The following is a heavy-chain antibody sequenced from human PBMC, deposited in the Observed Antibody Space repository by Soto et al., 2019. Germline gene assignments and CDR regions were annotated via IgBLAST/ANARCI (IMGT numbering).Heavy chain of an antibody. J-gene: IGHJ3*02. CDR1: SGSIGTYF. V-gene: IGHV4-59*01. Sequence: QVQLRESGPGLVKPSETLSLTCTVSSGSIGTYFWSWIRQRPGKGLEWIGYIYYSGTTNYNPSLNCRVTISLDTSKNQVSLRLSSVTAADPAVYYCARGRGGTYDAFDIWGQGTLVTVSS. CDR3: ARGRGGTYDAFDI. D-gene: IGHD1-26*01. CDR2: IYYSGTT.